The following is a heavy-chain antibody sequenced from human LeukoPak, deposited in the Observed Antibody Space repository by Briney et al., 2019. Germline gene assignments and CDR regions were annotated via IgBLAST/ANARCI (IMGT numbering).Heavy chain of an antibody. Sequence: PGGSLRLSCAASGFTFSSYSMNWVRQAPGKGLEWVSALSGSADGTFHAESVKGRFTMSRDNSKNMLYLQMNSLRVEDTAVYYCAKGGPQLHYDSSGYHFLDYWGQGTLVTVSS. V-gene: IGHV3-23*01. CDR2: LSGSADGT. CDR3: AKGGPQLHYDSSGYHFLDY. D-gene: IGHD3-22*01. CDR1: GFTFSSYS. J-gene: IGHJ4*02.